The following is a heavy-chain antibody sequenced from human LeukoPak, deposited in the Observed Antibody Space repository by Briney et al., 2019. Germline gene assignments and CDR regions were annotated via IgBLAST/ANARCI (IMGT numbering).Heavy chain of an antibody. J-gene: IGHJ6*03. CDR1: GYTFTSYG. CDR2: SSAYNGNT. D-gene: IGHD2-21*02. CDR3: ARLRPALYCGGDCYSRALFYYYYMDV. Sequence: ASVKVSCKASGYTFTSYGISWVRQAPGQGLEWMGSSSAYNGNTNYAQKLQARVTMTTDTSTSTAYMDLRSLRSDDTAVYYCARLRPALYCGGDCYSRALFYYYYMDVWGKGTTVTISS. V-gene: IGHV1-18*01.